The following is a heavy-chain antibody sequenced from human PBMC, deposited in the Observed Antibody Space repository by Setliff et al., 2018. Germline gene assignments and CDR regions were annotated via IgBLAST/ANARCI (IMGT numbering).Heavy chain of an antibody. Sequence: SETLSLTCSVSGGSISSGSDYWTWIRQPAGKGLEWIVNIHHSGKAYYNPSLKSRVTMSVDTSKNHVSLKLSSVTAADTAVYYCARGRNVAARLLDSWGQGTLVTVSS. J-gene: IGHJ4*02. V-gene: IGHV4-39*02. CDR2: IHHSGKA. CDR1: GGSISSGSDY. D-gene: IGHD6-6*01. CDR3: ARGRNVAARLLDS.